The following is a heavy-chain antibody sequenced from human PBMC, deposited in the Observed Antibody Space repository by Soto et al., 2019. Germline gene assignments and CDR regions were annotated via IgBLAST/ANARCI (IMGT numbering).Heavy chain of an antibody. CDR2: IYYSGST. V-gene: IGHV4-39*01. Sequence: PSETLSLTCTVSGGSISSSSYYWCWIRQPPGKGLDWIGSIYYSGSTYYNPSLKSRVTISVDTSKNQFSLKLSSVTAADTAVYYCARHDGRGYYDFWSGSRSPNKTYFDYWGQGTLVTVPQ. CDR3: ARHDGRGYYDFWSGSRSPNKTYFDY. D-gene: IGHD3-3*01. J-gene: IGHJ4*02. CDR1: GGSISSSSYY.